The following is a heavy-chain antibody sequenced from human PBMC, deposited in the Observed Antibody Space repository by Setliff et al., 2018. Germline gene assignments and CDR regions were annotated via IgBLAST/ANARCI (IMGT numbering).Heavy chain of an antibody. D-gene: IGHD3-3*01. V-gene: IGHV4-39*02. Sequence: PSETLSLTCTVSGGSISSSSYYWGWIRQPPGKGLEWIGSIYYSGSTYYNPSLKSRVTISVDTSKNQFSLKLSSVTAADTAVYYCARDELLEGSYYYYYYMDVWGKGTTVTVSS. J-gene: IGHJ6*03. CDR3: ARDELLEGSYYYYYYMDV. CDR2: IYYSGST. CDR1: GGSISSSSYY.